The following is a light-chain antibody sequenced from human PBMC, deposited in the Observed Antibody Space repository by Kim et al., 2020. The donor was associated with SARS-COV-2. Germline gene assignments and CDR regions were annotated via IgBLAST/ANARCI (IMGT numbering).Light chain of an antibody. CDR1: SSNIGSNT. J-gene: IGLJ2*01. V-gene: IGLV1-44*01. Sequence: QSVLTQPPSVSGTPGQRITIFCSGSSSNIGSNTVNWYQHLPGAAPKLLIYGNNLRPSGVPDRFSGSKSRTSASLAISGLQSEDEADYFCAAWDDSLNGQVVFGGGTQLTVL. CDR3: AAWDDSLNGQVV. CDR2: GNN.